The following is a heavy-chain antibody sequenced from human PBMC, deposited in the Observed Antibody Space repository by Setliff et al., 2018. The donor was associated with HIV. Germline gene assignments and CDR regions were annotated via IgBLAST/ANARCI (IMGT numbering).Heavy chain of an antibody. CDR3: ATKLYCTNGVCLDAFDI. CDR2: IIPNSGGT. D-gene: IGHD2-8*01. J-gene: IGHJ3*02. CDR1: GYTFTGYY. V-gene: IGHV1-2*06. Sequence: GASVKVSCKASGYTFTGYYVHWVRQAPGQGLEWMGRIIPNSGGTNYAQKFQGRVTMTRDTSISTAYMELTRLRSDDTAVYYCATKLYCTNGVCLDAFDIWAKAQWSPSPQ.